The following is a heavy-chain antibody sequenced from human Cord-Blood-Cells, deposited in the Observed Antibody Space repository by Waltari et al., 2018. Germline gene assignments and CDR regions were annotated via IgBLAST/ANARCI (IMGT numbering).Heavy chain of an antibody. CDR2: ISWNSGSI. CDR1: GVTFDDDA. Sequence: EVQLVESGGGLVQPGRYLRLHCSASGVTFDDDAMHWVRQAPGKGLECVEGISWNSGSIGYADSVKGRFTISRDNAKNSLYLQMNSLRAEDMALYYCAKDINSVVAALPFAFDIWGQGTMVTVSS. J-gene: IGHJ3*02. D-gene: IGHD6-6*01. CDR3: AKDINSVVAALPFAFDI. V-gene: IGHV3-9*03.